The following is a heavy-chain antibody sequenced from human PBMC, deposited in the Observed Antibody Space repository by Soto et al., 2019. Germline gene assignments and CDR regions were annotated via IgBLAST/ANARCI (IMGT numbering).Heavy chain of an antibody. Sequence: ASVKVSCKVSGYTLTELSMHWVRQAPGKGLEWKGGFDPEDGETIYAQNFQGRVTITADESTSTAYMELSSLRSEDTAVYYCARGSPLGYCISTSCYGFDAFDIWGQGTMVTVSS. CDR3: ARGSPLGYCISTSCYGFDAFDI. CDR2: FDPEDGET. CDR1: GYTLTELS. V-gene: IGHV1-24*01. J-gene: IGHJ3*02. D-gene: IGHD2-2*01.